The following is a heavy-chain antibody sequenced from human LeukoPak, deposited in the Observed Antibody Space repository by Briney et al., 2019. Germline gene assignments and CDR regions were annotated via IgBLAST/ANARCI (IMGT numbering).Heavy chain of an antibody. Sequence: PGASLRPSRAASGFTFSSYAMSWVRQAPGKGLEWVSAISGSGGGTYYADSVKGRFTISRDNSTNTLYLQMNSRRAEDTAVYYCTKGPGSRGPTGAYYYYYGMDVWGQGTTVTVSS. V-gene: IGHV3-23*01. CDR3: TKGPGSRGPTGAYYYYYGMDV. CDR1: GFTFSSYA. J-gene: IGHJ6*02. CDR2: ISGSGGGT. D-gene: IGHD3-22*01.